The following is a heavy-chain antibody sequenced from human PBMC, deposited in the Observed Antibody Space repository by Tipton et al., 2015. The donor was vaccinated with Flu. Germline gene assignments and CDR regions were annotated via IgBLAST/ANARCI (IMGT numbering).Heavy chain of an antibody. CDR2: ISFDGANK. CDR3: ARESEVNSYGYVGLYDF. CDR1: GFTFSSYA. D-gene: IGHD5-18*01. V-gene: IGHV3-30-3*01. Sequence: SLRLSCAVSGFTFSSYAFNWVRQAPGKGLEWLAFISFDGANKFHAESVKGRFTISRDNSKNTLYLEMNSLSADDTAVYYCARESEVNSYGYVGLYDFWGQGTLVTVSS. J-gene: IGHJ4*02.